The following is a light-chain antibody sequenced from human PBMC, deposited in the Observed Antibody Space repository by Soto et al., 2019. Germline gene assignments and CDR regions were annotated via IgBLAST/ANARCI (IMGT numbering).Light chain of an antibody. CDR2: GNN. CDR3: QSDDSSLSGFV. V-gene: IGLV1-40*01. J-gene: IGLJ1*01. CDR1: RSNIGTGYD. Sequence: QSVLTQPHSVSGAPGRRGTISCTGSRSNIGTGYDVHWYQQLPGTAPKLLIYGNNNRPSGVPDRFSGSKSGTSASLAITGLQAEDEADYYCQSDDSSLSGFVFGTGTKLTVL.